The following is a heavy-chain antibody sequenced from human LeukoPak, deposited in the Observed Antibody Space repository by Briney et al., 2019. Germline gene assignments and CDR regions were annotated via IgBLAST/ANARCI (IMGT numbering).Heavy chain of an antibody. CDR3: AKDSRYSRKDY. D-gene: IGHD6-13*01. Sequence: PGGSLRLSCAASGFTFDDYAMHWVRQAPGKGLEWVSAISGSGGSTYYADSVKGRFTISRDNSKNTLYLQMNSLRAEDTAVYYCAKDSRYSRKDYWGQGTLVTVSS. V-gene: IGHV3-23*01. J-gene: IGHJ4*02. CDR2: ISGSGGST. CDR1: GFTFDDYA.